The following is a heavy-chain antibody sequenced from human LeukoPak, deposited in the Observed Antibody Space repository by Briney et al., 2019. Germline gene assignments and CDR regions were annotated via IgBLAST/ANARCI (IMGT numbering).Heavy chain of an antibody. V-gene: IGHV1-46*01. CDR1: GYTFTSYY. Sequence: ASVKVSCKASGYTFTSYYMHWVRQAPGQGLEWMGIINPSGGSTSYAQKFQGRVTMTRDMSTGTVYMELSSLRSEDTAVYYCARDVLSLGYCSSTSCHEASGDWFDPWGQGTLVTVSS. J-gene: IGHJ5*02. D-gene: IGHD2-2*01. CDR2: INPSGGST. CDR3: ARDVLSLGYCSSTSCHEASGDWFDP.